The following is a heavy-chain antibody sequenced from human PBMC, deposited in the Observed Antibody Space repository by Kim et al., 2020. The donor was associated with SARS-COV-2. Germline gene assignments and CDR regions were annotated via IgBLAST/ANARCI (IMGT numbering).Heavy chain of an antibody. D-gene: IGHD2-15*01. CDR3: AKDQDDCFDY. Sequence: GGSLRLSCAASGFTFSSYGMHWVRQAPGKGLEWVAVISYDGSNKYYADSVKGRFTISRDNSKNTLYLQMNSLRAEDTAVYYCAKDQDDCFDYWGQGTLVT. CDR1: GFTFSSYG. V-gene: IGHV3-30*18. CDR2: ISYDGSNK. J-gene: IGHJ4*02.